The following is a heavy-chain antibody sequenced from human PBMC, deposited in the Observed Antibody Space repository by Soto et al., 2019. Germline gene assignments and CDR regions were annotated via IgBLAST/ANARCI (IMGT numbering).Heavy chain of an antibody. D-gene: IGHD3-16*01. CDR3: ARDGGAY. Sequence: QVQLVESGGGVVQPGRSLRLFCAASGFTFSSYAIHWVRRAPGKGLEWMAVMSYDGSNKYYADSVKGRFTISRDNSKNTLYLQMNSLRPEDTALYYCARDGGAYWGQGTLVIVSS. CDR1: GFTFSSYA. V-gene: IGHV3-30-3*01. J-gene: IGHJ4*02. CDR2: MSYDGSNK.